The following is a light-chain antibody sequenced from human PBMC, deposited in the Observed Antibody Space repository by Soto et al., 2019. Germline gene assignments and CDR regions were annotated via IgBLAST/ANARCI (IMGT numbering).Light chain of an antibody. CDR3: CSYTISATLV. CDR1: TNDIGGYNY. V-gene: IGLV2-14*01. Sequence: QSALTQPASVSGSPGQSITISCSGTTNDIGGYNYVSWYQHHLGKVPKVIIYEVRNRPSGVSNRFSGSKSGNTASLTISGLQAEDEADYYCCSYTISATLVFGGGTNLTVL. J-gene: IGLJ3*02. CDR2: EVR.